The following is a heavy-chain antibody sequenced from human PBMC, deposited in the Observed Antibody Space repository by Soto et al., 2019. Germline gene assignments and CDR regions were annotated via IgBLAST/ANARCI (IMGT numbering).Heavy chain of an antibody. CDR3: ARVDSSSWSDAFDI. J-gene: IGHJ3*02. D-gene: IGHD6-13*01. Sequence: GGSLRLSCAASGFTFSSYSMNWVRQAPGKGLEWVSSISSSSSYIYYADSVKGRFTISRDNAKNSLYLQMNSLRAEDTSVYYCARVDSSSWSDAFDIWGQGTMVTVSS. CDR2: ISSSSSYI. V-gene: IGHV3-21*01. CDR1: GFTFSSYS.